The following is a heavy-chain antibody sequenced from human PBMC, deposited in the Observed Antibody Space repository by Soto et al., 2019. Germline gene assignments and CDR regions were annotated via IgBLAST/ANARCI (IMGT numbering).Heavy chain of an antibody. V-gene: IGHV1-46*01. CDR2: INPSGGAT. CDR1: GYTFINFF. J-gene: IGHJ3*02. D-gene: IGHD2-15*01. CDR3: ARSHCSGGSCYLGAFDI. Sequence: ASVKVSCKASGYTFINFFIHWVRQAPGQGLEWVGIINPSGGATTYTQKFQGRVTMTRDTSTSTVYMDVSSLRFDDTAVYYCARSHCSGGSCYLGAFDIWGQGTMVTVSS.